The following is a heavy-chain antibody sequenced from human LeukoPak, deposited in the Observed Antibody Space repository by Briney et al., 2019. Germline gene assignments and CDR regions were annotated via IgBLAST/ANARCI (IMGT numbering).Heavy chain of an antibody. Sequence: GGSLRLSCEASGFTFSSYTMNWVRQAPGKGLEWVSYITSDSSTKYYADSVKGRFTISRDNAKNSLYLQMNSLRAEDTAVYYCAELGITMIGGVWGKGTTVTISS. V-gene: IGHV3-48*04. CDR2: ITSDSSTK. D-gene: IGHD3-10*02. CDR1: GFTFSSYT. CDR3: AELGITMIGGV. J-gene: IGHJ6*04.